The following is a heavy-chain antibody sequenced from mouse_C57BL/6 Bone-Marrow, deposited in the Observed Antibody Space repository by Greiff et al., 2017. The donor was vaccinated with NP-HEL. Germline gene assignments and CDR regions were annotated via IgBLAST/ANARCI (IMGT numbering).Heavy chain of an antibody. CDR1: GFTFSDYY. Sequence: EVKLVESEGGLVQPGSSMKLSCTASGFTFSDYYMAWVRQVPEKGLEWVANINYDGSSTYYLDSLKSRFIISRDNAKNILYLQMSSLKSEDTATYYCARVGTGPYYFDYWGQGTTLTVSS. D-gene: IGHD2-14*01. J-gene: IGHJ2*01. V-gene: IGHV5-16*01. CDR3: ARVGTGPYYFDY. CDR2: INYDGSST.